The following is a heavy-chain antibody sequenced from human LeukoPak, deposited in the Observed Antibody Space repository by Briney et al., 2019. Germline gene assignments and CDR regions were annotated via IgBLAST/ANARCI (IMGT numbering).Heavy chain of an antibody. CDR2: ISSLTNDT. J-gene: IGHJ4*02. D-gene: IGHD3-16*01. V-gene: IGHV3-48*01. CDR1: DSAFSNYT. Sequence: PGGSLRLSCVISDSAFSNYTMSWVRLPPGRGLEWVSSISSLTNDTYYADSLKGRFTISRDTAKNSLYLQMNRLRPEDTAIYYCTIRLDYWGLGVQVTVSS. CDR3: TIRLDY.